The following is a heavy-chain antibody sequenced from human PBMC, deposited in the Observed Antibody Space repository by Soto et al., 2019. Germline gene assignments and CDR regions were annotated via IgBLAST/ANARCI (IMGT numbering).Heavy chain of an antibody. CDR1: GFTFSSYS. V-gene: IGHV3-48*01. Sequence: PGGSLRLSCAASGFTFSSYSMNWVRQAPGKGLEWVSYISSSSSTIYYADSVKGRFTISRDNSKNTLYLQMNSLRAEDTAVYYCAKDTRSKGPHYFDYWGQGTLVTVSS. CDR2: ISSSSSTI. D-gene: IGHD1-1*01. J-gene: IGHJ4*02. CDR3: AKDTRSKGPHYFDY.